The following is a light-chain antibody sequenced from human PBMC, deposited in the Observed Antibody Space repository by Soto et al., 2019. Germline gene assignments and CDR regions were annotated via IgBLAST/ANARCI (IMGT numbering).Light chain of an antibody. Sequence: EIVLTQSPGTLSFSPGERATLSCRASQSVSSSYLAWYQQKPGQAPRLLIYVAASRASGIPERFSGSGSGTDFTLTVSRLEPEDSAVYYCQQYGISPYTFGQWTKLEIK. CDR2: VAA. CDR1: QSVSSSY. CDR3: QQYGISPYT. J-gene: IGKJ2*01. V-gene: IGKV3-20*01.